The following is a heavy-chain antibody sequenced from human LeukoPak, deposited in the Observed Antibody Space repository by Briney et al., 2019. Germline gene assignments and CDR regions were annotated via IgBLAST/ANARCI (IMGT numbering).Heavy chain of an antibody. CDR3: AREAYDTGNYYSDT. J-gene: IGHJ5*02. Sequence: GGSLRLPCAASGFTFSRYCMQWVRQAPGKGLVWVSRIHKYGNNPIYADSVKGRFTISRDNARNTLYLQMDSLRAEDTAVYYCAREAYDTGNYYSDTWGQGILVTVSS. CDR2: IHKYGNNP. D-gene: IGHD3-10*01. V-gene: IGHV3-74*01. CDR1: GFTFSRYC.